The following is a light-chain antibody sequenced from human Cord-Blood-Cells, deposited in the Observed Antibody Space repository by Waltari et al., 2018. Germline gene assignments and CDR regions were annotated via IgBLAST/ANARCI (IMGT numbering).Light chain of an antibody. CDR2: AAS. V-gene: IGKV1-39*01. CDR3: QQSYSTPIT. CDR1: QSISSY. Sequence: DIQMTQSPPSLSASVGDRVTITCQASQSISSYLKWYQQKPGKDAKLLIYAASSLQSGVPSRFSGSGSGTDFTLTISSLQPEDFATYYCQQSYSTPITFGQGTRLEIK. J-gene: IGKJ5*01.